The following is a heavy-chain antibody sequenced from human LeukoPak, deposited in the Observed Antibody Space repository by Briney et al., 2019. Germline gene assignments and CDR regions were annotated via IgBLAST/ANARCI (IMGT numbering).Heavy chain of an antibody. CDR1: GGSISSSSYY. J-gene: IGHJ4*01. CDR3: ARAHYYGSGSYYHY. D-gene: IGHD3-10*01. Sequence: SETLSLTCTVSGGSISSSSYYWGWIRQPPGKGLEWIGSIYYSGSTYYNPSLKSRVTISVDTSKNQFSLKLSSVTAADTAVYYCARAHYYGSGSYYHYWGQEPWSPSPQ. CDR2: IYYSGST. V-gene: IGHV4-39*07.